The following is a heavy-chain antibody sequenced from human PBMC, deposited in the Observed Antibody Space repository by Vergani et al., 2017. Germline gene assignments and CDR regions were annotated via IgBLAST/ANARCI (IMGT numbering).Heavy chain of an antibody. Sequence: QVQLVESGGGVVQPGRSLRLSCAASGFTFSSYGMHWVRQAPGKGLEWVAVIWYDGSNKYYADSVKGRFTISRDNSKNTLYVQMNSLRAEDTAVYYYAGDHIVVVQKCAGGMDVWGQGTTVTVSS. CDR2: IWYDGSNK. D-gene: IGHD2-2*01. V-gene: IGHV3-33*01. J-gene: IGHJ6*02. CDR3: AGDHIVVVQKCAGGMDV. CDR1: GFTFSSYG.